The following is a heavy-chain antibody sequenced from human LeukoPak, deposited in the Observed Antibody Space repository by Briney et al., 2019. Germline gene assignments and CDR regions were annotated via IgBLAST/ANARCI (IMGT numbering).Heavy chain of an antibody. D-gene: IGHD2/OR15-2a*01. CDR3: ARVGEYDSFDY. J-gene: IGHJ4*02. Sequence: GGSLRLSYAASGFTFSDYYMSWIRQAPGKGLEWVSYISSSGSTIYYADSVKGRFTISRDNSKNTLYLQMDSLRAEDTAVYYCARVGEYDSFDYWGQGTLVTVSS. CDR1: GFTFSDYY. CDR2: ISSSGSTI. V-gene: IGHV3-11*04.